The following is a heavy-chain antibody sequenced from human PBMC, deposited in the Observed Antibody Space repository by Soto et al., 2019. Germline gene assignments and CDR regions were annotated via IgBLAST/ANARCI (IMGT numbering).Heavy chain of an antibody. CDR1: GYTFTSYD. D-gene: IGHD2-2*01. Sequence: ASVKVSCKASGYTFTSYDIYWVRQATGQGLEWMGWMNPNTGNSGYAQKFQGRVTITADGSTSTAYMELSSLRSEDTAVYYCARGNAGVVPAATAGFLLNYWGQGTLVTVSS. CDR3: ARGNAGVVPAATAGFLLNY. J-gene: IGHJ4*02. V-gene: IGHV1-8*01. CDR2: MNPNTGNS.